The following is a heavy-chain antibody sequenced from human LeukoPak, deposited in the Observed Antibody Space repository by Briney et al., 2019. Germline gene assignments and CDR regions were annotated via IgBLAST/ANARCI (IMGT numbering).Heavy chain of an antibody. CDR3: AKWGFSDRRGANFHS. J-gene: IGHJ4*02. V-gene: IGHV3-23*01. CDR1: RFTFSNYA. CDR2: VTASARRT. D-gene: IGHD3-22*01. Sequence: PGGNLRLYCDASRFTFSNYAMSWVRQAPGQGLEGFLTVTASARRTYYADSVQGRFTIARDKSNNTLFLQENSLRADDSAVYHCAKWGFSDRRGANFHSWGQGTLVTVSS.